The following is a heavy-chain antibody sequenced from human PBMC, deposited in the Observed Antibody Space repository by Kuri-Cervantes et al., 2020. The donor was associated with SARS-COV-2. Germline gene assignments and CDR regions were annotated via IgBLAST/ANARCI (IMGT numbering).Heavy chain of an antibody. CDR3: ARVRQNDFQAFDY. J-gene: IGHJ4*02. D-gene: IGHD3-3*01. CDR2: IDPNGGGT. V-gene: IGHV1-2*06. CDR1: GYTFTDYY. Sequence: ASVKVSCKASGYTFTDYYIHWVRQAPGQGLEWMGRIDPNGGGTNYAQKFQGRVTMTRGTSITTAYMELSRLRFDDTAVYYCARVRQNDFQAFDYWGQGTLVTVSS.